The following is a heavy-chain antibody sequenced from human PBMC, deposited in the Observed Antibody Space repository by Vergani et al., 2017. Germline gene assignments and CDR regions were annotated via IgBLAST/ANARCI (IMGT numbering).Heavy chain of an antibody. Sequence: QVQLVESGGGVVQPGRSLRLSCAASGFTFSSYGMHWVRQAPGKGLEWVAVIWYDGSNKYYADSVKGRFTISRDNSKNTLYLQMNSLRAEDTAVYYCARDGGRETFYDFWSGYYYYFDYWGQGTLVTVSS. V-gene: IGHV3-33*01. D-gene: IGHD3-3*01. CDR3: ARDGGRETFYDFWSGYYYYFDY. CDR2: IWYDGSNK. CDR1: GFTFSSYG. J-gene: IGHJ4*02.